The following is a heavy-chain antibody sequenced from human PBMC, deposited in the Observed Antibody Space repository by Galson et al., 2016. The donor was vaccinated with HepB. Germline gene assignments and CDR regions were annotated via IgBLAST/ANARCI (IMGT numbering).Heavy chain of an antibody. V-gene: IGHV4-34*01. CDR1: GGSFNDHY. D-gene: IGHD2-15*01. Sequence: ETLSLTCGVNGGSFNDHYWSWIRQSPGKGLEWIGEINHAGSTKYKPSLKSRVTISVDTSKNQFSLKLNSMTAAATAVYFCAGVVVAATNWFDPWGQGTLVTVSS. CDR2: INHAGST. J-gene: IGHJ5*02. CDR3: AGVVVAATNWFDP.